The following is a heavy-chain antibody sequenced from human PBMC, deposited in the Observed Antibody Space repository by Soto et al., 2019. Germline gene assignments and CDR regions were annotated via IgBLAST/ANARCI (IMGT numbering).Heavy chain of an antibody. J-gene: IGHJ4*02. D-gene: IGHD2-15*01. CDR3: ARHIVVGVAASQRVASYFDY. Sequence: GASVKVSCKASGGTFSSYAISWVRQAPGQGLEWMGGIIPIFGTANYAQKFQGRVTITADESTSTAYMELSSLRSEDTAVYYCARHIVVGVAASQRVASYFDYWGQGTLVTVSS. CDR1: GGTFSSYA. CDR2: IIPIFGTA. V-gene: IGHV1-69*13.